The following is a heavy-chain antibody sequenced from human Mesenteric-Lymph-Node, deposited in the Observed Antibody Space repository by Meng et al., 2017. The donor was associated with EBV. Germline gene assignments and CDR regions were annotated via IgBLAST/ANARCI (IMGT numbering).Heavy chain of an antibody. J-gene: IGHJ4*02. D-gene: IGHD3-22*01. CDR3: IYYYDSSGPTY. CDR1: EFTFTDYF. V-gene: IGHV3-11*01. CDR2: ISSGGSTT. Sequence: QVPLADSGGGLGNPGGSLRLSCAASEFTFTDYFMSWVRQAPGKGLEWVSYISSGGSTTYYADSVKGRFTISRDNAKKSLFMQMNNLRVEDTAVYYCIYYYDSSGPTYWGQGTLVTVSS.